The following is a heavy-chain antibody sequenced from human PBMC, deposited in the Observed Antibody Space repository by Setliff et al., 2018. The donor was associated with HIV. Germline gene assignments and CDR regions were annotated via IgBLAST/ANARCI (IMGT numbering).Heavy chain of an antibody. CDR1: GYSISSGYY. Sequence: SETLSLTCAVSGYSISSGYYRGWIRQPPGKGLEWIGSIYHSGSTYYNPSLKSRVTISVDTSKNHLSLKLTSVTAADTGLYYCVFGLRFSPFDNWGQGTTVTVSS. V-gene: IGHV4-38-2*01. CDR3: VFGLRFSPFDN. D-gene: IGHD5-12*01. J-gene: IGHJ6*02. CDR2: IYHSGST.